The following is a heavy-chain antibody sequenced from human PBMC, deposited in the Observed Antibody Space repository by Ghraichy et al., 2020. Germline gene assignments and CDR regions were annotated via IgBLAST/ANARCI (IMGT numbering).Heavy chain of an antibody. V-gene: IGHV3-23*01. CDR3: AKVGYGDWRGYYFDY. CDR1: GFTFRTYA. J-gene: IGHJ4*02. D-gene: IGHD4-17*01. Sequence: GGSLRLSCAASGFTFRTYAMSWVRQAPGKGLEWVSAISNSGGTTYYADSVKGRFTISRDNSKNTLYLQMNSLRAEDTAVYYCAKVGYGDWRGYYFDYWGQGTLVTVSS. CDR2: ISNSGGTT.